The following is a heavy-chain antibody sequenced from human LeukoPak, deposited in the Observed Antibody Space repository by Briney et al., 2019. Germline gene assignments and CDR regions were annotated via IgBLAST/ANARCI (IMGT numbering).Heavy chain of an antibody. D-gene: IGHD3-10*01. J-gene: IGHJ3*02. V-gene: IGHV3-20*04. CDR2: INWNGGST. CDR1: GFTFDDYG. CDR3: ARRRQSLWFGESSDAFDI. Sequence: GGSLRLSCAASGFTFDDYGMSWVRQAPGKGLEWVSGINWNGGSTGYADSVKGRFTISRDNAKNSLYLQMNSLGAEDTALYYCARRRQSLWFGESSDAFDIWGQGTMVTVSS.